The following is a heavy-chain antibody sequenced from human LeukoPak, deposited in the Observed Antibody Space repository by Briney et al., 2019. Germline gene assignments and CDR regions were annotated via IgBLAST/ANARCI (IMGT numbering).Heavy chain of an antibody. D-gene: IGHD5-18*01. CDR3: AKRIQSAMAMGY. V-gene: IGHV3-23*01. CDR2: ISGSGGST. CDR1: GFTFSNYA. J-gene: IGHJ4*02. Sequence: GGSLRLSCAASGFTFSNYALSWVRQAPGKGLEWVSDISGSGGSTYYADSVKGRFTISRDNSKNTMYLQMNSLRAEATAVYYCAKRIQSAMAMGYWGQGTLVTVSS.